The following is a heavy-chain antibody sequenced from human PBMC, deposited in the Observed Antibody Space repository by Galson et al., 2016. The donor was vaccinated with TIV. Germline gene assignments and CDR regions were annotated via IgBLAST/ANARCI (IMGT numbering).Heavy chain of an antibody. CDR2: INPSGGVT. J-gene: IGHJ4*02. D-gene: IGHD6-25*01. CDR3: ARDTRSGYSNGWPPFDY. CDR1: GYTFTSNY. Sequence: SVKVSCKASGYTFTSNYVRWVRQAPGQGLEWMGFINPSGGVTFYTRKFQGRVTMTTDTSTSTVYMEMSSLSSEDAAVYFCARDTRSGYSNGWPPFDYWGQGTLVTVSS. V-gene: IGHV1-46*03.